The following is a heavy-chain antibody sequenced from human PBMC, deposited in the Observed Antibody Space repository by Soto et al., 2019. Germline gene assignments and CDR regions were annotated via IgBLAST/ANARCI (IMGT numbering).Heavy chain of an antibody. CDR1: GFTFSSYG. D-gene: IGHD2-2*01. CDR3: ARDAVVVPAAPGWFDP. Sequence: GGSLRLSCAASGFTFSSYGMHWVRQAPGKGLEWVAVIWYDGSNKYYADSVKGRFTISRDNSKNTLYLQMNSLRAEDTAVYYCARDAVVVPAAPGWFDPWGQGTLVTVSS. V-gene: IGHV3-33*01. CDR2: IWYDGSNK. J-gene: IGHJ5*02.